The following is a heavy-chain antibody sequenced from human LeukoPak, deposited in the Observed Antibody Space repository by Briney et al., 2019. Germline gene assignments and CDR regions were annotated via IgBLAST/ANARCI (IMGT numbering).Heavy chain of an antibody. V-gene: IGHV4-59*01. CDR1: GGSISNYY. Sequence: SETLSLTCTVSGGSISNYYLNWIRQPPGKGLEWIGYIYYSGRTNYNPALKSRVTISGDTSKNEFSLKLTSVTAADTAVYYCARAPPIYHYYYGMDVWGQGTTVTVSS. CDR2: IYYSGRT. J-gene: IGHJ6*02. CDR3: ARAPPIYHYYYGMDV.